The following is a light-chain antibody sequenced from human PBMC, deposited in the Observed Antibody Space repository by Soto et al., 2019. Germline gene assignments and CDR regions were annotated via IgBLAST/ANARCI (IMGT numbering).Light chain of an antibody. CDR2: GAP. J-gene: IGKJ1*01. Sequence: EIVLTQSPDNLSVSPGESATLSCRASQSVSNNYLAWYQQKPGQAPRLLIYGAPTRATGIPVRFSGSGSGTEFTLTISSLQSEDFAVYYCQQYDKWPPTFGQGTKVDIK. V-gene: IGKV3-15*01. CDR1: QSVSNN. CDR3: QQYDKWPPT.